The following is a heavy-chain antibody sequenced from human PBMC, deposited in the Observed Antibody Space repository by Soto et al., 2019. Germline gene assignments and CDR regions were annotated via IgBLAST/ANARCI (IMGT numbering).Heavy chain of an antibody. D-gene: IGHD5-12*01. Sequence: GASVKVSCKASGGTFSSDAISWVRQAPGQGLEWMGGIIPIFGTANYAQKFQGRVTITADESTSTAYMELSSLRSEDTAGYYCARAKDIVATIYYYYGMDVWGQGTTVTVSS. CDR3: ARAKDIVATIYYYYGMDV. J-gene: IGHJ6*02. CDR1: GGTFSSDA. CDR2: IIPIFGTA. V-gene: IGHV1-69*13.